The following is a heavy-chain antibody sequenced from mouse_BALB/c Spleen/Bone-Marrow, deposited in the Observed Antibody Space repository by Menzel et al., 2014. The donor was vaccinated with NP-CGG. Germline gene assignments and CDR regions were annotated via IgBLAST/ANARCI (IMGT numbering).Heavy chain of an antibody. V-gene: IGHV1-80*01. Sequence: QVQLQQSGAELVRPGSSVKISCKASGYAFSSYWMNWVQQRPGQGLEWIGQIYPGDGGINYNGKFKGKATLTADKSSGTAYMQFSSLTSEDSAVYFCARGDFDFEAWFTYWGQGTLVTVSA. CDR1: GYAFSSYW. D-gene: IGHD2-4*01. J-gene: IGHJ3*01. CDR3: ARGDFDFEAWFTY. CDR2: IYPGDGGI.